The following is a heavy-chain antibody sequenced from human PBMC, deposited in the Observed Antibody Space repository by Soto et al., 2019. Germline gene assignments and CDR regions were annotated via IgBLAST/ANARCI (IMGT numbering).Heavy chain of an antibody. CDR2: IKPNNGGI. CDR1: GYTFTGHC. Sequence: QVQLVQSGAEVKKPGASVKVSCKASGYTFTGHCIHWLRQAPGQGLEWMGWIKPNNGGIKYAQKFQDRVTMTRDTSFSTAYMELSRLRSDDTAVYYCAKTLYDFWSGYYGTFDSWGQGTLVTVSS. J-gene: IGHJ4*02. V-gene: IGHV1-2*02. CDR3: AKTLYDFWSGYYGTFDS. D-gene: IGHD3-3*01.